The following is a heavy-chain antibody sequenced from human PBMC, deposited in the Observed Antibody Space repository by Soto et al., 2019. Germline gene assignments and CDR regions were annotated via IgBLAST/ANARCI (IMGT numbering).Heavy chain of an antibody. V-gene: IGHV3-48*02. D-gene: IGHD3-9*01. Sequence: GGPLRLSCAASGFTFSSYSMSLVSQAPGKGLEWVSYISSSSSTIYYADSVKGRFTISRDNAKNSLYLQMNSLRDEDTAVYYYARDSFDWLLYPDYWGQGTLVTVSS. J-gene: IGHJ4*02. CDR2: ISSSSSTI. CDR1: GFTFSSYS. CDR3: ARDSFDWLLYPDY.